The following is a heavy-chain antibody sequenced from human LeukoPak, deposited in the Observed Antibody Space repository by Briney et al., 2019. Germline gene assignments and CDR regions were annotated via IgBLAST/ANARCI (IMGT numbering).Heavy chain of an antibody. Sequence: SVKVSCKASVGTFSSYAISWVRQAPGQGLEWRVGVIPNFGTENYAQKFHGRVTITADESTCTAYMELSSLRSEDTAVYYCATGRWNSSSWGDYWGQGTLVTVSS. J-gene: IGHJ4*02. CDR1: VGTFSSYA. CDR2: VIPNFGTE. D-gene: IGHD6-13*01. V-gene: IGHV1-69*01. CDR3: ATGRWNSSSWGDY.